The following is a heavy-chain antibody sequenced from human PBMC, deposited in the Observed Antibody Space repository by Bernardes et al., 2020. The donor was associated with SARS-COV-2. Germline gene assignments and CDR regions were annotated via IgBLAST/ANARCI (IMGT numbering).Heavy chain of an antibody. CDR1: GGSFSGYY. V-gene: IGHV4-34*01. CDR3: ARGIRPLLLDS. Sequence: SETLSLTCAVYGGSFSGYYWNWIRQPPDKGLEWIGEINHRGSANYNPSLKSRVTMSVETSKNQFSLRLSSVTAADTAVYYCARGIRPLLLDSWGQGTLVTVSS. CDR2: INHRGSA. J-gene: IGHJ4*02.